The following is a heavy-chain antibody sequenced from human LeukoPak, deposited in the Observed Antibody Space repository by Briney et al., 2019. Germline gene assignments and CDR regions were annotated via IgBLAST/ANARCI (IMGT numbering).Heavy chain of an antibody. J-gene: IGHJ4*02. CDR1: GGSISSSSYY. Sequence: SETLSLTCTASGGSISSSSYYWGWIRQPPGKGLEWIGSIYYSGSTYYNPSLKSRVTISVDTSKNQFSLKLSSVTAADTAVYYCARHSGFLEWLLDYWGQGTLVTVSS. CDR2: IYYSGST. V-gene: IGHV4-39*01. CDR3: ARHSGFLEWLLDY. D-gene: IGHD3-3*01.